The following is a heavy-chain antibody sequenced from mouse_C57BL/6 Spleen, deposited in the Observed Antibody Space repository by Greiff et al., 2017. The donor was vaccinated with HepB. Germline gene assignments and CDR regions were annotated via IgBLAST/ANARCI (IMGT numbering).Heavy chain of an antibody. CDR2: IYPRSGNT. V-gene: IGHV1-81*01. CDR3: ARSRAYYSNYDAMDY. J-gene: IGHJ4*01. Sequence: QVQLKESGAELARPGASVKLSCKASGYTFTSYGISWVKQRTGQGLEWIGEIYPRSGNTYYNEKFKGKATLTADKSSSTAYMELRSLTSEDSAVYFCARSRAYYSNYDAMDYWGQGTSVTVSS. D-gene: IGHD2-5*01. CDR1: GYTFTSYG.